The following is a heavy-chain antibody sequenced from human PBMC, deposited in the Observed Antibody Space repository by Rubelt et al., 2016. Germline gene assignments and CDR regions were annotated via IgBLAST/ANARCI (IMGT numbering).Heavy chain of an antibody. CDR3: ARVGVTGSYFIDY. J-gene: IGHJ4*02. CDR2: ISTYSGNT. D-gene: IGHD1-26*01. CDR1: GSTFSSYA. Sequence: QVQLVQSGAEVKKPGSSVKVSCKASGSTFSSYAISWVRQAPGQGLEWLGWISTYSGNTNYAQKLQGRVTMTTDTSTSTVYMDLRSLRSDDTAIYYCARVGVTGSYFIDYWGQGTLVTVSS. V-gene: IGHV1-18*01.